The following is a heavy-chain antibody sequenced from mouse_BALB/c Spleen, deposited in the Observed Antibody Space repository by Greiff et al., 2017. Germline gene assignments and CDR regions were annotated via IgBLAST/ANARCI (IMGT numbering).Heavy chain of an antibody. CDR1: GYSFTSYY. J-gene: IGHJ3*01. D-gene: IGHD2-2*01. Sequence: EVQLQQSGPELMKPGASVKISCKASGYSFTSYYMHWVKQSHGKSLEWIGYIDPFNGGTSYNQKFKGKATLTVDKSSSTAYMHLSSLTSEDSAVYYCARSLYGYDVGFAYWGQGTLVTVSA. CDR2: IDPFNGGT. CDR3: ARSLYGYDVGFAY. V-gene: IGHV1S135*01.